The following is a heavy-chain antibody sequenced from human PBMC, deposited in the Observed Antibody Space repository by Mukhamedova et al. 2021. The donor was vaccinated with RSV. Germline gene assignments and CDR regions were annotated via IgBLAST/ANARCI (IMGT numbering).Heavy chain of an antibody. D-gene: IGHD2/OR15-2a*01. CDR2: KQDGTEK. Sequence: KQDGTEKYYVDSVKGRFTISRDNARNSLYLKMNSLRAEDTAVYYCARRYCDTTDCLSYFMDVWGKGTTVTVSS. CDR3: ARRYCDTTDCLSYFMDV. V-gene: IGHV3-7*01. J-gene: IGHJ6*03.